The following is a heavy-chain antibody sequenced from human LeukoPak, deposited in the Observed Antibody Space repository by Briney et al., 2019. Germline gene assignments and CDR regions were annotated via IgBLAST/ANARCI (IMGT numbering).Heavy chain of an antibody. Sequence: SVKVSCKASGGTFSSYAISWVRQAPGQGLEWMGGIIPIFTTANYAQKFQGRVTITADESTSTAYMELSSLRSEDTAVYYCAREVTTVIYYYYYGMDVWGQGTTVTVSS. CDR2: IIPIFTTA. CDR1: GGTFSSYA. J-gene: IGHJ6*02. D-gene: IGHD4-17*01. CDR3: AREVTTVIYYYYYGMDV. V-gene: IGHV1-69*01.